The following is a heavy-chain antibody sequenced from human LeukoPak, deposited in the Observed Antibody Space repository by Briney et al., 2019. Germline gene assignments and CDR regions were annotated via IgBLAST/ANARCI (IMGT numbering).Heavy chain of an antibody. Sequence: ASVKVSCKASGYTFTGYYMHWVRQAPGQGLEWMGWINPNSGGTNYAQKFQGRVTMTRDTSISTAYMELSGLRSDDTAVYYCARDGMVQGVYDAFDFWGQGTMVTVSS. CDR3: ARDGMVQGVYDAFDF. CDR2: INPNSGGT. D-gene: IGHD3-10*01. CDR1: GYTFTGYY. J-gene: IGHJ3*01. V-gene: IGHV1-2*02.